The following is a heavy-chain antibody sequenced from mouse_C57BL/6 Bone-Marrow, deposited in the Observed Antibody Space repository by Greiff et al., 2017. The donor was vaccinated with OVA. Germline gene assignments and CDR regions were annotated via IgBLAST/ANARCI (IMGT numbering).Heavy chain of an antibody. Sequence: VQLQQSGAELARPGASVKLSCKASGYTFTSYGIRWVKQRTGQGLEWIGEIYPRSGNTYYNEKFKGKATLTADTSSSTAYMELGSLTSEDSAVYFCARYPSYGSSYRNAMDYWGQGTSVTVSS. CDR2: IYPRSGNT. V-gene: IGHV1-81*01. D-gene: IGHD1-1*01. CDR3: ARYPSYGSSYRNAMDY. CDR1: GYTFTSYG. J-gene: IGHJ4*01.